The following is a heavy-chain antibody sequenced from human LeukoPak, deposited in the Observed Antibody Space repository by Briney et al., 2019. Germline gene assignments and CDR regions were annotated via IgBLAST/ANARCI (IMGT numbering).Heavy chain of an antibody. D-gene: IGHD6-19*01. V-gene: IGHV4-4*02. Sequence: PSETLSLTCAVSGGSISSSNWWSWVRQPPGKGLEWIGETSHSGSTNYNPSLKSRVTISVDTSKNQFSLKLSSVTAADTAVYYCARRRGSGRLLYFDYWGQGTLVTVSS. J-gene: IGHJ4*02. CDR2: TSHSGST. CDR3: ARRRGSGRLLYFDY. CDR1: GGSISSSNW.